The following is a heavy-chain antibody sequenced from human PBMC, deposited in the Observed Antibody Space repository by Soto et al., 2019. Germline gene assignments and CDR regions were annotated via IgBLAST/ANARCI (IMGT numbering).Heavy chain of an antibody. D-gene: IGHD4-17*01. Sequence: QVQLVQSGGGLVKPGVSLRLSCAASGFTFSDYYMSWIRQAPGKRLERDSYISSSCSTIYYSDSVKGRFTISRDNAKNSLYLQMNSLRAEDTAVYYCARDWGYGGNDPSYAGYWGQVSLVVVSS. CDR3: ARDWGYGGNDPSYAGY. V-gene: IGHV3-11*01. CDR1: GFTFSDYY. J-gene: IGHJ4*02. CDR2: ISSSCSTI.